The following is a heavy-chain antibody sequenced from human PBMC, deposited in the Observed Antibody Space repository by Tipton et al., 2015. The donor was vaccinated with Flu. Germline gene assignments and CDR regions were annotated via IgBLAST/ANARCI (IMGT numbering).Heavy chain of an antibody. CDR1: GFTVSRNY. V-gene: IGHV3-53*01. CDR2: LYSDDRT. J-gene: IGHJ3*02. Sequence: QLVQSGGGLIQPGGSLRLSCAASGFTVSRNYMSWVRQAPGKGLEWVSVLYSDDRTKSTDSVKGRFTVSRDISNEKLYLQMNSVRAEDTAVYFCARGETGFNAFDIWGQGTMVTVSS. D-gene: IGHD7-27*01. CDR3: ARGETGFNAFDI.